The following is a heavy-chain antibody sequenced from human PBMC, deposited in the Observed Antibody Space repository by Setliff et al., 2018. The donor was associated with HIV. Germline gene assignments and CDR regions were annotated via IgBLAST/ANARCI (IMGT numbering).Heavy chain of an antibody. J-gene: IGHJ3*02. D-gene: IGHD6-13*01. CDR1: GDSIDRSNFF. Sequence: SETLSLTCTVSGDSIDRSNFFWTWIRQHPGKGLEWIGYIYYSGSATYNPSLKSQASISVDTSRNEFSLKLSSVTAADAAVYYCARAMSSSWYIDGFDIWGQGTVVTVSS. V-gene: IGHV4-31*01. CDR3: ARAMSSSWYIDGFDI. CDR2: IYYSGSA.